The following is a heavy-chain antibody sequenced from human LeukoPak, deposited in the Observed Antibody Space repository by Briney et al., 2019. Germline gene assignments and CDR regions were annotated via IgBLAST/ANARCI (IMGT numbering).Heavy chain of an antibody. CDR2: IYYSGST. D-gene: IGHD6-6*01. J-gene: IGHJ5*02. CDR3: AREGGYSSSSLGLLLWFDP. CDR1: GGSISSSSYY. Sequence: SETLSLTCTVYGGSISSSSYYWGWIRQPPGKGLEWIGTIYYSGSTYYKPSLNSRVTISVDTSKNQFSLKLSSVTAADTAVYYCAREGGYSSSSLGLLLWFDPWGQGTLVTVSS. V-gene: IGHV4-39*02.